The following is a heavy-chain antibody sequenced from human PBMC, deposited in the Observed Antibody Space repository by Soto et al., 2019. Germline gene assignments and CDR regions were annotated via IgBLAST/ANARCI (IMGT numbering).Heavy chain of an antibody. CDR2: IHFSGST. CDR3: ARARYHLLHPYYSGMDV. CDR1: VGSISSYY. D-gene: IGHD2-2*01. J-gene: IGHJ6*02. Sequence: AGTLSLTCTVSVGSISSYYWSWIRQSPGKGLEWIGYIHFSGSTKSNPSLKSRVTISVDTSRNQVSLKLSSVTAADSAVYFCARARYHLLHPYYSGMDVWGQETTVPVSS. V-gene: IGHV4-59*01.